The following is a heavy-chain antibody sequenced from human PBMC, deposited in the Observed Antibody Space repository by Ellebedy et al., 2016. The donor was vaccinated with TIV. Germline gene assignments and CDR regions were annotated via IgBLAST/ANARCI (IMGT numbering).Heavy chain of an antibody. Sequence: GESLKISXAASGFTFSSYWMSWVRQAPGKGLEWVANIKQDGSEKYYADSVKGRFTISRDNSKNTLFLQMNSLRAEDTAVYYCARTYYYDSSGFEPAFFDYWGQGTLVTVSS. CDR3: ARTYYYDSSGFEPAFFDY. CDR1: GFTFSSYW. D-gene: IGHD3-22*01. J-gene: IGHJ4*02. V-gene: IGHV3-7*01. CDR2: IKQDGSEK.